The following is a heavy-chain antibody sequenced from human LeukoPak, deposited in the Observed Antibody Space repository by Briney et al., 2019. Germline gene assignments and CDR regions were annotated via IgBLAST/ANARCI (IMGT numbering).Heavy chain of an antibody. CDR2: IYYSGST. J-gene: IGHJ4*02. D-gene: IGHD3-10*02. V-gene: IGHV4-59*08. CDR3: ARLQVLGWHFDY. CDR1: GGSISSYY. Sequence: PSETLSLTCTVSGGSISSYYWSWIRQPPGKGLEWIGYIYYSGSTNYNPSLKSRVTISVDTPKNQFSLKLSSVTAADTAVYYCARLQVLGWHFDYWGQGTLVTVSS.